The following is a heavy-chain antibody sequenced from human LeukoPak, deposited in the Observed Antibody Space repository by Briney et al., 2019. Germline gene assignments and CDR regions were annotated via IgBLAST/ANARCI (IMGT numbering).Heavy chain of an antibody. Sequence: GGSLRLSCAASGFPLSSYAMSWVRQAPGKGLEWVSSISSSSSYIYYADSVKGRFTISRDNAKNSLYLQMNSLRAEDTAVYYCARDYSAGAFDIWGQGTMVTVSS. D-gene: IGHD5-18*01. CDR3: ARDYSAGAFDI. CDR2: ISSSSSYI. J-gene: IGHJ3*02. V-gene: IGHV3-21*01. CDR1: GFPLSSYA.